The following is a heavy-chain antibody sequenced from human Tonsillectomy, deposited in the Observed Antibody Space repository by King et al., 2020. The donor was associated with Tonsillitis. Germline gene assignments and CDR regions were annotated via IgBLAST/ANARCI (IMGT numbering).Heavy chain of an antibody. J-gene: IGHJ4*02. CDR2: IYPSDSGT. D-gene: IGHD3-22*01. CDR3: ATRGGYYDSDY. CDR1: GYNFTNYW. Sequence: QLVQSGAEVKKPGESLKISCRGSGYNFTNYWICWGRQMPGKGLEWMEIIYPSDSGTTYSPSFQGQVTISADKSIITAYLQWGSLKASDTAMYYCATRGGYYDSDYWGQGTLVTVSS. V-gene: IGHV5-51*03.